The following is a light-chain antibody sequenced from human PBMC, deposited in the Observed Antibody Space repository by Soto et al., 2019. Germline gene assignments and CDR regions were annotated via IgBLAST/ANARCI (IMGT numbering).Light chain of an antibody. Sequence: IQMTQSPATLSASVLYRVTITFRASQSIASWLAWYQQKPGKAPELLIYDASSLKSGVPSRFSGSGSGTEFTLTISDLQPGDFATYYCLQDFDYPWTFGQGTKVDIK. CDR3: LQDFDYPWT. J-gene: IGKJ1*01. CDR1: QSIASW. CDR2: DAS. V-gene: IGKV1-5*01.